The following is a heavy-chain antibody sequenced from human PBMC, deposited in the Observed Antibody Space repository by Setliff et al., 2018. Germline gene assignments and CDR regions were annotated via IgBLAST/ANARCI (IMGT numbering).Heavy chain of an antibody. CDR1: GGSISSSSYY. CDR3: ARSGDYIWGSYRPYYFDH. Sequence: ETLSLTCIVSGGSISSSSYYWGWIRQPPGKGLEWIGSIDYSGTIYYNPSLKSRVTISVDTSKNQVSLKLSSVTAADTAVYYCARSGDYIWGSYRPYYFDHWGQGTLVTVSS. V-gene: IGHV4-39*07. CDR2: IDYSGTI. J-gene: IGHJ4*02. D-gene: IGHD3-16*02.